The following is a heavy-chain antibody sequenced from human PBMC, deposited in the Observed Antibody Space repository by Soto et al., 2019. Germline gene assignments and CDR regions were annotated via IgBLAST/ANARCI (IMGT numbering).Heavy chain of an antibody. J-gene: IGHJ4*02. CDR3: ARTRNLTPYSSGWYVGFDY. CDR2: ISSSSSTI. D-gene: IGHD6-19*01. Sequence: GGSLRLSCAASGFTFSSYSMNWVRQAPGKGLEWVSYISSSSSTIYYADSVKGRFTISRDNAKNSLYLQMNSLRDEDTAVYYCARTRNLTPYSSGWYVGFDYWGQGILVTVSS. CDR1: GFTFSSYS. V-gene: IGHV3-48*02.